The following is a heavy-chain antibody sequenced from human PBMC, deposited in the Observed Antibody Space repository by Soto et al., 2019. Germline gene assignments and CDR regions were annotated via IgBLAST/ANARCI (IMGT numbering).Heavy chain of an antibody. CDR3: AKENGYSSSWFEFDY. Sequence: EVQLLESGGGLVQPGGSLRLSCAASGFTFSSYAMSWVRQAPGKGLEWVSAISGSGGSTYYADSVKGRFTISSDNSKDTLDLQMNSLRAEDTAVYYCAKENGYSSSWFEFDYWGQGTLVTVSS. D-gene: IGHD6-13*01. CDR1: GFTFSSYA. V-gene: IGHV3-23*01. J-gene: IGHJ4*02. CDR2: ISGSGGST.